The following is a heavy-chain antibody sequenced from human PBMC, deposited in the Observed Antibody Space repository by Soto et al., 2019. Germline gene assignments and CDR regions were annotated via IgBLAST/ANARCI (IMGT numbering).Heavy chain of an antibody. J-gene: IGHJ4*02. V-gene: IGHV1-2*02. CDR3: ARDPGPYADSSY. Sequence: SVEESCKACGYRFAGRYRRWVRQPPGQGPEWRRGINPTKGGTKYVQKFQDRVPMTRDKTITTAYMELSGLRSADTALYYCARDPGPYADSSYRVQRTPVPVSS. CDR1: GYRFAGRY. CDR2: INPTKGGT. D-gene: IGHD4-17*01.